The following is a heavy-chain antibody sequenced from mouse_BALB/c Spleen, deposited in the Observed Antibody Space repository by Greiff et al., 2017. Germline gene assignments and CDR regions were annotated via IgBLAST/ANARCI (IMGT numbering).Heavy chain of an antibody. J-gene: IGHJ4*01. V-gene: IGHV1S41*01. CDR2: IAPGSGST. D-gene: IGHD1-2*01. CDR3: ADGITTATSCYAMDY. CDR1: GYTFTSYC. Sequence: DLVKPWHSVSLSCTASGYTFTSYCINWINQRPGQGLEWMRRIAPGSGSTYYNAMFKGKATLTVDTSSSTAYIQLSSLSTEDSAVYFCADGITTATSCYAMDYWGQGTSVTVSS.